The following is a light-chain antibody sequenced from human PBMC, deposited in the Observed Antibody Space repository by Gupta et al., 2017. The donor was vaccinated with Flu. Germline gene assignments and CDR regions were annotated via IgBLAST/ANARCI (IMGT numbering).Light chain of an antibody. CDR3: FSYVGSSSWV. J-gene: IGLJ3*02. CDR2: EGS. CDR1: SSDVGSFNF. Sequence: QSDLTQPASVSGSPGQSITISCTGTSSDVGSFNFFSWYQQYPARAPKLILSEGSKRPSGVSNRCSGSKSGNTASLTISGLQAQDEADYYCFSYVGSSSWVFGGGTKLTVL. V-gene: IGLV2-23*01.